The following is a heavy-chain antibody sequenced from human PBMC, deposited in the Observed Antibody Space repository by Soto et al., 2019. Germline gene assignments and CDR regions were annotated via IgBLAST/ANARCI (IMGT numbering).Heavy chain of an antibody. D-gene: IGHD6-13*01. Sequence: SETLSLTCAVNGGSFSGYYWSWILQPPGKGLEWIGYLYYSGSTNYNPSLKSRVTISVDTSKNQFSLKLSSVTAADTAVYYCARHIHSAAAGKESWGQGTLVTVSS. CDR3: ARHIHSAAAGKES. CDR2: LYYSGST. CDR1: GGSFSGYY. J-gene: IGHJ5*02. V-gene: IGHV4-59*08.